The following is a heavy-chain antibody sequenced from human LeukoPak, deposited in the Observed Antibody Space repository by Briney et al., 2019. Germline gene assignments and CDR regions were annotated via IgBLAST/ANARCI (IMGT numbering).Heavy chain of an antibody. V-gene: IGHV3-74*01. D-gene: IGHD5-24*01. CDR2: INSDGSST. Sequence: GGSLRLSCAASGFTFNTYWMHWVRQAPGKGLVWVSRINSDGSSTSYADSVKGRFTISRDNAKNTLYLQMNSLRAEDTAVYYCARGTWATLYYYYMDVWGKGTTVTVSS. CDR1: GFTFNTYW. J-gene: IGHJ6*03. CDR3: ARGTWATLYYYYMDV.